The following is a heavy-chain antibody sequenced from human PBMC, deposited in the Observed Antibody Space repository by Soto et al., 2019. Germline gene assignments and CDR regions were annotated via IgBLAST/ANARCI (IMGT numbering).Heavy chain of an antibody. J-gene: IGHJ5*02. Sequence: GGSLRVSYAASGFTVSSYYMSWIRQAPGKGLEWVSYISSSSSTIYYADSVKGRFTISRDNAKNSLYLQMNSLRAEDTAVYYCARHPERIAQIGWFDPWGQGTLVTVSS. CDR2: ISSSSSTI. CDR1: GFTVSSYY. D-gene: IGHD6-13*01. CDR3: ARHPERIAQIGWFDP. V-gene: IGHV3-48*01.